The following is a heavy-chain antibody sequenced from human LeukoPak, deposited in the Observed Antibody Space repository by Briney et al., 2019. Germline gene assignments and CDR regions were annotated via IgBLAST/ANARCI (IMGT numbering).Heavy chain of an antibody. CDR3: ARTTSGDYYDSSGYRLGYFDY. J-gene: IGHJ4*02. CDR1: GGSVSGYY. D-gene: IGHD3-22*01. V-gene: IGHV4-34*01. Sequence: SETLSLTCAVYGGSVSGYYWSWIRQPPGKGLEWIGEINHSGSTNYNPSLKSRVTISVDTSKNQFSLKLSSVTAADTAVYYCARTTSGDYYDSSGYRLGYFDYWGQGTLVTVSS. CDR2: INHSGST.